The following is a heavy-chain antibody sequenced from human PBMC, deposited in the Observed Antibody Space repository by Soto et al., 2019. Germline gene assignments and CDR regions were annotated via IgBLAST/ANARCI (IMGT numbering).Heavy chain of an antibody. Sequence: QVQLVQSGGEVKKPGASVKVSCTASGYPFTSYGISWVRQAPGQGLEWMGWISAYNGNTNYAQKFQDRITMTTHTSTNTAYMELRSRRSDDTAVYYCARGSGYHDSSAFFYWGQGTLVTVSS. J-gene: IGHJ4*02. D-gene: IGHD3-22*01. V-gene: IGHV1-18*01. CDR3: ARGSGYHDSSAFFY. CDR1: GYPFTSYG. CDR2: ISAYNGNT.